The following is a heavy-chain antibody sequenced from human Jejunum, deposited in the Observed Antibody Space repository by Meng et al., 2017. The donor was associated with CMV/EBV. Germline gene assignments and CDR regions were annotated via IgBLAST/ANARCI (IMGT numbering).Heavy chain of an antibody. V-gene: IGHV6-1*01. CDR1: GDSVSSKSAA. CDR3: ARGLYDSSWSTFDY. D-gene: IGHD6-13*01. CDR2: AYYRSKWFY. Sequence: QQQLQQSGPGLVKPSQTLSLLCAISGDSVSSKSAAWNWIRQSPSRGLEWLGRAYYRSKWFYDYALSVKSRININPDTSKNRFSLQLNSVTPEDTAVYYCARGLYDSSWSTFDYWGQGTLVTVSS. J-gene: IGHJ4*02.